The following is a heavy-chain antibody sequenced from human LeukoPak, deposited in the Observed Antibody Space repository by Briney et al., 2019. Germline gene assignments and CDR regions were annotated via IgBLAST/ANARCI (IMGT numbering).Heavy chain of an antibody. CDR1: GFTFSRYW. Sequence: GGSLRLSCAPSGFTFSRYWMTWVRQPPGKGVEWVASIKDDGRQKYYLDSVKGRFTVSRDNAKNSVYLQMDSLRAEDTALYYCARDASRGFDSWGQGTLVTVSS. CDR2: IKDDGRQK. CDR3: ARDASRGFDS. V-gene: IGHV3-7*01. J-gene: IGHJ4*02. D-gene: IGHD2-2*01.